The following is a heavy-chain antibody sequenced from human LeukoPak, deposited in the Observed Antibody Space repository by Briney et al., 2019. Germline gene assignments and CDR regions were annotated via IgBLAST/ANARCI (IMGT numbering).Heavy chain of an antibody. CDR2: IYYSGST. CDR1: GASISSSTDY. V-gene: IGHV4-39*01. D-gene: IGHD2-15*01. Sequence: KTSETLSLTCTVSGASISSSTDYWGWIRQPPGKGLEWIANIYYSGSTYYNPSLKSRVTISVDTSKNQFSLKLSSVTAADTAVYYCARRDEVVAATRSFDSWGQGTLVTVSS. J-gene: IGHJ4*02. CDR3: ARRDEVVAATRSFDS.